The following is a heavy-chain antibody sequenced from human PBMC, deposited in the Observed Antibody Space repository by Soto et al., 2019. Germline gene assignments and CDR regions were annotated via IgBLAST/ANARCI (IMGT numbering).Heavy chain of an antibody. J-gene: IGHJ4*02. Sequence: GASVKVSCKASGYTFTNYAIHWVRQAPGQRLEWMGWINAGNGYTKYSQKFQGRVSITRDTSASTAYMELSSLRSEDTAVYYCARGSGSSWPFDYWGQGTLDTVSS. CDR1: GYTFTNYA. CDR3: ARGSGSSWPFDY. V-gene: IGHV1-3*01. D-gene: IGHD6-13*01. CDR2: INAGNGYT.